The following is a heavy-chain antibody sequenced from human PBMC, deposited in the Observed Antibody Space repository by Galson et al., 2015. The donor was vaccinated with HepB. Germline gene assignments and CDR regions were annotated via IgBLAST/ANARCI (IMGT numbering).Heavy chain of an antibody. J-gene: IGHJ4*02. D-gene: IGHD5-18*01. V-gene: IGHV4-39*02. CDR2: IYYSGSS. Sequence: SETLSLTCTVSGGSISSSSYYWVWIRQPPGKGLEWVASIYYSGSSDYNPSLKGRVTMSVDTSKNQFSLKLSSVTATDTAVYFCAREYGYSYGLGYCDYWGQGTLVTVSS. CDR3: AREYGYSYGLGYCDY. CDR1: GGSISSSSYY.